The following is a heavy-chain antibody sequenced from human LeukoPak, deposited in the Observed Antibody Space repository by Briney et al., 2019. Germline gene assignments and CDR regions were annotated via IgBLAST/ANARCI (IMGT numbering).Heavy chain of an antibody. V-gene: IGHV4-39*01. D-gene: IGHD3-10*01. CDR3: LSGHDNAFDP. Sequence: PSETLSLTCTVSGASLSVSGRNWGWVRQPPGKGLEWIASIYYSGSTYYSPSLESRVTMSVDTSKNQFSLKLSSLTATDTAVYYFLSGHDNAFDPWGQGTLVTVSP. CDR1: GASLSVSGRN. J-gene: IGHJ5*02. CDR2: IYYSGST.